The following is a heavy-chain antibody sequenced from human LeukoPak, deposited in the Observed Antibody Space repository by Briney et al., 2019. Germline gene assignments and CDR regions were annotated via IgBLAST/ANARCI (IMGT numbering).Heavy chain of an antibody. CDR3: ARDRGSQDY. J-gene: IGHJ4*02. Sequence: PGGSLRVSCAASGFTFSTFWMSWVRQAPGKGLEWVANIKQDGSEKYYVDSVKGRFTISRDNAKNSLYLQMNSLRAEDTAVYYCARDRGSQDYWGQGTLVTVSS. V-gene: IGHV3-7*05. CDR1: GFTFSTFW. CDR2: IKQDGSEK. D-gene: IGHD3-10*01.